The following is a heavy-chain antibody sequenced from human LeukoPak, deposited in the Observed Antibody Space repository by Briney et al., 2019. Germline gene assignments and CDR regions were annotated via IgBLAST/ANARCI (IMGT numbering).Heavy chain of an antibody. CDR1: GYTFTSNY. D-gene: IGHD3-22*01. CDR3: ASLLTWIPHYYDSSGDDAFDI. V-gene: IGHV1-46*01. Sequence: ASVKVSCKAFGYTFTSNYMHWVRQAPGQGPEWMGVISPSGGSTTYAQKFQGRVTMTRDTSISTAYMELSRLRSDDTAVYYCASLLTWIPHYYDSSGDDAFDIWGQGTMVTVSS. CDR2: ISPSGGST. J-gene: IGHJ3*02.